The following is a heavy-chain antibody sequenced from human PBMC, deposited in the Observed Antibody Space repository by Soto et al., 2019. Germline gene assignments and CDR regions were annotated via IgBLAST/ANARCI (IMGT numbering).Heavy chain of an antibody. CDR3: ARDRPGFDP. J-gene: IGHJ5*02. Sequence: TSETLSLTCTVSGGSISSGDYYGSWIRQPPGKGLERIGYIYYSGSTYYNPSLKSRVTISVDTSKNQFSLKLSSVTAADTAVYYCARDRPGFDPWGQGTLVTVSS. CDR2: IYYSGST. CDR1: GGSISSGDYY. D-gene: IGHD6-6*01. V-gene: IGHV4-30-4*01.